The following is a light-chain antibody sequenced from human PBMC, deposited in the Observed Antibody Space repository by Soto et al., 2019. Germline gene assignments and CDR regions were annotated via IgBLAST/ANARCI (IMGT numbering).Light chain of an antibody. CDR3: KQSYSTPPFT. Sequence: DIQMTQSPSSLSASVGDRVTITCRASQSISSYLNLYQQKPGKAPKLLIYAASSLQSGVPSRFSGSGSGTDFTLTISSLQPEDFATYYCKQSYSTPPFTFGQGTRLEIK. CDR1: QSISSY. V-gene: IGKV1-39*01. CDR2: AAS. J-gene: IGKJ5*01.